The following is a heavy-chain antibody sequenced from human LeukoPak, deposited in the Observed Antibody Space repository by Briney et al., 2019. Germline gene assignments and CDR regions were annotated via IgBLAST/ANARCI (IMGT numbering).Heavy chain of an antibody. D-gene: IGHD3-22*01. Sequence: GGSLRLSCAASGFTFSSYSMNWVRQAPGKGLEWVSSISSSSSYIYYADSVKGRFTISRDNAKNSLYLQMNSLRAEDTAVYYCARDRWHYYDSGGSSFDSWGQGTLVTVSS. J-gene: IGHJ4*02. CDR2: ISSSSSYI. CDR3: ARDRWHYYDSGGSSFDS. CDR1: GFTFSSYS. V-gene: IGHV3-21*01.